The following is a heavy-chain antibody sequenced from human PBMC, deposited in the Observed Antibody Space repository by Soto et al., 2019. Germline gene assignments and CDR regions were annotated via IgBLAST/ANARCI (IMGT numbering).Heavy chain of an antibody. CDR2: IGSRGST. CDR3: AKENTGWYSN. Sequence: PGGSLRLSCAASGFTLGSYAMGWVRQAPGKGLEWVSAIGSRGSTFYADSVKGRFTISRDNSKNTLYLQMNSLRAEDTALYYCAKENTGWYSNWGQGTLVTVS. V-gene: IGHV3-23*01. CDR1: GFTLGSYA. J-gene: IGHJ4*02. D-gene: IGHD6-19*01.